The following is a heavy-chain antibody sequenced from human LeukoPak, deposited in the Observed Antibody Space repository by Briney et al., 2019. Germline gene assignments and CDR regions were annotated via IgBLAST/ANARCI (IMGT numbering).Heavy chain of an antibody. CDR1: GFTFSING. CDR3: ARDYNWDMPGYNMDV. J-gene: IGHJ6*03. Sequence: GGSLRLSCTASGFTFSINGMHWVRQAPGKGLEWVAFIKSDETERYFVDSVRGRFTISRDNSKNTLYLQMNSLSAEDTAVYYCARDYNWDMPGYNMDVWGKGTTVTVAS. D-gene: IGHD5-24*01. V-gene: IGHV3-30*19. CDR2: IKSDETER.